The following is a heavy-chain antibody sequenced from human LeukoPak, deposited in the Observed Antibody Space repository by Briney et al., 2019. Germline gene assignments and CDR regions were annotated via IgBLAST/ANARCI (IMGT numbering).Heavy chain of an antibody. J-gene: IGHJ4*02. V-gene: IGHV3-23*01. D-gene: IGHD3-10*01. CDR2: ISAGGGGS. CDR1: RFTFSSYA. Sequence: GGSLRLSCAASRFTFSSYAMSWVRQAPGKGLEWVSSISAGGGGSYYADSVQGRFTISRDTSKNTLYLQMNSLRAEDTAVYYCAKGGRMVRGVIVTNYYFYYWGQGTLVTVSS. CDR3: AKGGRMVRGVIVTNYYFYY.